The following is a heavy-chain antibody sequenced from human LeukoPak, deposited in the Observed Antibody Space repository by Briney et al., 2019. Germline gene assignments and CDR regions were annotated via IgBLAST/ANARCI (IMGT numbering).Heavy chain of an antibody. V-gene: IGHV5-51*01. Sequence: GEALEISLKGSGSSFTSHWIGWGRQMRGKGLEWRGIIYPGDSDTRYSPSCQGEVTISADKSSRTAYLQWSSLKASDTAIYYCARHHDYGDYGCFDYWGQGTLVTVSS. CDR1: GSSFTSHW. D-gene: IGHD4-17*01. J-gene: IGHJ4*02. CDR2: IYPGDSDT. CDR3: ARHHDYGDYGCFDY.